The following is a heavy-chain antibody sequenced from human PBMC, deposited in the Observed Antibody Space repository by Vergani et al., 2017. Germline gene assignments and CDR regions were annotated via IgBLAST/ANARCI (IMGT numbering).Heavy chain of an antibody. V-gene: IGHV4-4*02. Sequence: QVQLQESGPGLVKPSGTLSLTCAVSGGSISISNWWSWVRHPPGKGLEWIGEIYHSGSPNYNPSLKSRVTISVDKSKNQFSLKLTSVTAADTAVYYCARVRYDSSGYSLDYWGQGTLVTVSS. CDR1: GGSISISNW. J-gene: IGHJ4*02. CDR2: IYHSGSP. D-gene: IGHD3-22*01. CDR3: ARVRYDSSGYSLDY.